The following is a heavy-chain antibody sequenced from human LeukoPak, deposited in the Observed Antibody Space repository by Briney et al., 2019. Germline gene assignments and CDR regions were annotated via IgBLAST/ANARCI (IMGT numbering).Heavy chain of an antibody. J-gene: IGHJ5*02. D-gene: IGHD2-2*01. Sequence: ASVKVSCKASGYTFTNYYIHWVRQAPGHGLEWMGISNPSGDSTNYAQKFQGRVTMTRDTSISTAYMELSRLRSDDTAVYYCARDPDIVVVPAAGMGWFDPWGQGTLVTVSS. CDR1: GYTFTNYY. CDR3: ARDPDIVVVPAAGMGWFDP. CDR2: SNPSGDST. V-gene: IGHV1-46*01.